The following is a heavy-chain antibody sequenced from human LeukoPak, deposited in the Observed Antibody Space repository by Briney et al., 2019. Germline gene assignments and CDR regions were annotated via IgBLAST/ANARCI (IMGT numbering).Heavy chain of an antibody. J-gene: IGHJ6*02. CDR3: ARANDFWSGLLMDV. V-gene: IGHV1-2*02. CDR1: GYTFTGYY. CDR2: INPNSGGT. D-gene: IGHD3-3*01. Sequence: VASVKVSCKASGYTFTGYYMHWVRQAPGQGLEWMGWINPNSGGTNYAQKFQGRVTMTRDTSISTAYMELSRLRSDDTAVYYCARANDFWSGLLMDVWGQGTTVTVSS.